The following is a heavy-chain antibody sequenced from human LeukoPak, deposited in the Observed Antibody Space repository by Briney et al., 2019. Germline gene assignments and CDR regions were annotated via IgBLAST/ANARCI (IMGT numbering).Heavy chain of an antibody. J-gene: IGHJ3*02. Sequence: GGSLRLSCAASGFTFDDYAMHWVRQAPGKGLQWVSGISWNSGSIVYADSVKGRFTISRDNAKNSLYLQMNSLRAEDTALYYCAKDRIVGAIGDAFDIWGQGTMVTVSS. CDR3: AKDRIVGAIGDAFDI. V-gene: IGHV3-9*01. CDR2: ISWNSGSI. CDR1: GFTFDDYA. D-gene: IGHD1-26*01.